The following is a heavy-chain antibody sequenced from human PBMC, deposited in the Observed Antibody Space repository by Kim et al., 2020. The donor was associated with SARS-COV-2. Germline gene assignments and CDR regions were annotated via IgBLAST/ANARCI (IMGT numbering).Heavy chain of an antibody. Sequence: SETLSLTCAVSGDSINNGAYSWTWIRQPPGKGLEWIGYIYHSGVTYYTPSLKSRVTISVDKSKNQFFLKVNSVTAADTAGYYCARGALSTFDYWGQG. V-gene: IGHV4-30-2*01. J-gene: IGHJ4*02. CDR1: GDSINNGAYS. CDR2: IYHSGVT. CDR3: ARGALSTFDY.